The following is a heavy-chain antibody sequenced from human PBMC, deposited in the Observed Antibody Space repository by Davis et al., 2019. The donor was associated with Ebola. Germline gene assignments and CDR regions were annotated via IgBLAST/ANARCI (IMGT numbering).Heavy chain of an antibody. CDR3: ARGPTGRANDY. V-gene: IGHV4-59*01. CDR1: GGSFSGYY. CDR2: IYYSGST. J-gene: IGHJ4*02. Sequence: PSETLSLTCAVYGGSFSGYYWSWIRQPPGKGLEWIGYIYYSGSTNYNPSLKSRVTISVDTSKNQFSLKLSSVTAADTAVYYCARGPTGRANDYWGQGTLVTVSS.